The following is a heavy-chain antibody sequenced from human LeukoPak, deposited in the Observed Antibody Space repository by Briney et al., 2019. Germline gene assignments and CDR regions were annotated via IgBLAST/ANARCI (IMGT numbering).Heavy chain of an antibody. CDR3: ARAGHRRYYYDNGYDY. CDR2: ISTYNGNT. D-gene: IGHD3-22*01. J-gene: IGHJ4*02. V-gene: IGHV1-18*01. Sequence: ASVKVSCKASGYTFSNYGYSWVRQAPGQGLEWVGWISTYNGNTNYAQKFQGRVTMTTDTSTSTAYMELRSLRSDDSAVYYCARAGHRRYYYDNGYDYWGQGTLVTVSP. CDR1: GYTFSNYG.